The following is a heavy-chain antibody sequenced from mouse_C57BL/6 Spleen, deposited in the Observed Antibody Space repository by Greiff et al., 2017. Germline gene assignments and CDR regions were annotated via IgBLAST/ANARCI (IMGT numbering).Heavy chain of an antibody. CDR1: GYTFTSYW. J-gene: IGHJ4*01. D-gene: IGHD1-1*01. CDR2: IYPGSGST. V-gene: IGHV1-55*01. CDR3: ARDYYYGVARGGDY. Sequence: QVQLQQPGAELVKPGASVKMSCKASGYTFTSYWITWVKQRPGQGLEWIGDIYPGSGSTNYNEKFKSKATLTVDTSSSTAYMQLSRLTSEDSAVYYCARDYYYGVARGGDYWGQGTSVTVSS.